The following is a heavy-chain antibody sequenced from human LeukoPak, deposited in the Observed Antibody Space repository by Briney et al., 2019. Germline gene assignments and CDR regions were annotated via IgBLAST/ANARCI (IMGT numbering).Heavy chain of an antibody. D-gene: IGHD1-1*01. CDR3: AKDNDDALHY. CDR1: GHIFTVDS. J-gene: IGHJ1*01. CDR2: IHLKGGGT. V-gene: IGHV1-2*02. Sequence: GASVKVSCTASGHIFTVDSIHWVRQAPGQGLEWMGWIHLKGGGTYRAQKFQGRVTMTRDTSINTAYMELSRLRSDDTAVYYCAKDNDDALHYWGQGTLVTVSS.